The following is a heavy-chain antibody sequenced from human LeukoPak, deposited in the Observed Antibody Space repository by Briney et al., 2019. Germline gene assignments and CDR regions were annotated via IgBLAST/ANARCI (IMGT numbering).Heavy chain of an antibody. CDR2: IYYSGTT. V-gene: IGHV4-59*01. CDR3: ARGVYIAAAQYGY. J-gene: IGHJ4*02. CDR1: GGSISNYY. Sequence: SETLSLTCTVSGGSISNYYWSWIRQPPGKGLGGIGYIYYSGTTNYNPSLKSRVTISVDTSTNQFSLKLNSVTAADTAVYYCARGVYIAAAQYGYWGQGTLVTVSS. D-gene: IGHD6-13*01.